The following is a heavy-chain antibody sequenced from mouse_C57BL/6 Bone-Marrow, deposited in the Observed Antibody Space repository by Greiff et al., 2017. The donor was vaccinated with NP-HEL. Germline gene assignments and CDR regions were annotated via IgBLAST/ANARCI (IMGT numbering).Heavy chain of an antibody. V-gene: IGHV7-3*01. CDR3: ARYGGLRPYFDY. CDR2: IRNKANGYTT. J-gene: IGHJ2*01. Sequence: EVKLVESGGGLVQPGGSLSLSCAASGFTFTDYYMSWVRQPPGKALEWLGFIRNKANGYTTEYSASVKGRFTISRDNYQSILYLQMNALRADDIATYYCARYGGLRPYFDYWGQGTTLTVSS. D-gene: IGHD2-4*01. CDR1: GFTFTDYY.